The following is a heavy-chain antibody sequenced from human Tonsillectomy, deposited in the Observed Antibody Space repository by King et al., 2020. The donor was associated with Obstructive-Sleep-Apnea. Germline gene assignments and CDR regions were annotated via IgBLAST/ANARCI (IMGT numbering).Heavy chain of an antibody. J-gene: IGHJ4*02. CDR1: GFTFSTYS. V-gene: IGHV3-48*04. D-gene: IGHD3-16*01. CDR3: AKDYHYVWGSSH. CDR2: ISFDSSTI. Sequence: VQLVESGGGLVQPGGSLRLSCAASGFTFSTYSMNWVRQAPGKGLEWVSYISFDSSTIFYADSVKGRFTISRDNAKNSLSLQMNSLRAEDTAVYYCAKDYHYVWGSSHWGQGTLVTVSS.